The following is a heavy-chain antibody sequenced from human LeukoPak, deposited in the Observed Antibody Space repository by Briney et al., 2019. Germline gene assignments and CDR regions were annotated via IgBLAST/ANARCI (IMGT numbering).Heavy chain of an antibody. D-gene: IGHD3-22*01. CDR1: GFTFSGSA. J-gene: IGHJ4*02. CDR2: IRSKANSYAT. Sequence: GGSLRLSCAASGFTFSGSAMHWVRQASGKGLEWVGRIRSKANSYATAYAASVKGRFTISRDDSKNTAYLQMNSLKTEDTAVYYCTSPSSPNYYDSSGFDYWGQGTLVTVSS. CDR3: TSPSSPNYYDSSGFDY. V-gene: IGHV3-73*01.